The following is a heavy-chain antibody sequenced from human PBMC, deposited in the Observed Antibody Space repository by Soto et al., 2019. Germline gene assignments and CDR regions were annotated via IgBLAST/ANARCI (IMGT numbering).Heavy chain of an antibody. V-gene: IGHV5-51*04. CDR2: IYPGDSDT. CDR3: ARASSRWPPPPNFILDY. CDR1: GYSLSSYW. D-gene: IGHD6-13*01. Sequence: GESLKISCQLSGYSLSSYWIGWERQMSRKGLEWMGIIYPGDSDTSYSPSFQGQVTISADTPISTAYLQWSSLKASDTAMYYCARASSRWPPPPNFILDYWGQGTVVTVSS. J-gene: IGHJ4*02.